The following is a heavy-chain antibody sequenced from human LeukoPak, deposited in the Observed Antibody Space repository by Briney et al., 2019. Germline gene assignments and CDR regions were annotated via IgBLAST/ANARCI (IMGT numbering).Heavy chain of an antibody. J-gene: IGHJ6*03. CDR3: ARLYSSSWNYYMDV. CDR2: ISYDGSNK. V-gene: IGHV3-30*04. D-gene: IGHD6-13*01. Sequence: GGSLRLSCAASGFTFSSYAMHWVRQAPGKGLEWVAVISYDGSNKYYADSVKGRFTISRDNAKNSLYLQMNSLRAEDTAVYYCARLYSSSWNYYMDVWGKGTTVTVSS. CDR1: GFTFSSYA.